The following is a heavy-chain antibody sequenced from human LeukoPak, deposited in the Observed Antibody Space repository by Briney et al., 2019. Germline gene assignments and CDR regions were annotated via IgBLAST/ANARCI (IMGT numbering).Heavy chain of an antibody. CDR3: ARDPLGCSSTSCYTSLAGMDV. CDR1: GGTFSSYA. V-gene: IGHV1-69*13. Sequence: SVKVSCKASGGTFSSYAISWVRQAPGQGLEWMGGIIPIFGTANYAQKLQGRVTITADESTSTAYMELSSLRSEDTAVYYCARDPLGCSSTSCYTSLAGMDVWGQGTTVTVSS. CDR2: IIPIFGTA. D-gene: IGHD2-2*02. J-gene: IGHJ6*02.